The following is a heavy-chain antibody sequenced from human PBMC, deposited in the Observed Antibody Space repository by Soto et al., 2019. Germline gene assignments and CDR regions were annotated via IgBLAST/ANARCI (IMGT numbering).Heavy chain of an antibody. Sequence: SETLSLTCTVSGGSISSSSYYWGWIRQPPGKGLEWIGSIYYSGSTYYNPSLKSRVTISVDTSKNQFSLKLSSVTAADTAVYYCARHGIVVVPAAIPSFDWFDPWGQGTLVTVSS. CDR1: GGSISSSSYY. D-gene: IGHD2-2*01. CDR2: IYYSGST. V-gene: IGHV4-39*01. CDR3: ARHGIVVVPAAIPSFDWFDP. J-gene: IGHJ5*02.